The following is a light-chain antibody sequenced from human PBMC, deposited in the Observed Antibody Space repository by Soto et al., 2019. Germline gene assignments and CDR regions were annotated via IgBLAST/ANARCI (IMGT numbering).Light chain of an antibody. J-gene: IGKJ1*01. V-gene: IGKV3-20*01. CDR2: GAS. Sequence: EIVLTQSPGTLSLSPGERATLSCRASQSVSSNYLAWCQQKTGQAPRLLIYGASSRATGIPDRFSGSGSGTDFTLTISRLEPEDFAVYYCQQYGSSPRTFGQGTKVEIK. CDR1: QSVSSNY. CDR3: QQYGSSPRT.